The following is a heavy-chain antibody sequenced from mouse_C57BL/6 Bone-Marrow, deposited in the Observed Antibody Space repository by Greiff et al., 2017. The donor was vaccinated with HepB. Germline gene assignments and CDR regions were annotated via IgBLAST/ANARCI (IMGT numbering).Heavy chain of an antibody. CDR1: GYAFTNYL. CDR3: ARGYGNYRYFDV. D-gene: IGHD2-10*02. Sequence: QVQLQQSGAELVRPGTSVKVSCKASGYAFTNYLIEWVKQRPGQGLEWIGVINPGSGGTNYNEKFKGKATLTADKSSSTAYRQLSSLTSEDSAVYFCARGYGNYRYFDVWGTGTTVTVSS. J-gene: IGHJ1*03. CDR2: INPGSGGT. V-gene: IGHV1-54*01.